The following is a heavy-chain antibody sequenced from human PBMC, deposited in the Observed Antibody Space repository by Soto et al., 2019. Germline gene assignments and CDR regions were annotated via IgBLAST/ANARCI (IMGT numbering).Heavy chain of an antibody. J-gene: IGHJ4*02. CDR2: IYYSGST. V-gene: IGHV4-31*03. CDR1: GGSISSGGYY. Sequence: PSEILSLTCTVSGGSISSGGYYWSWIRQHPGKGLEWIGYIYYSGSTYYNPSLKSRVTISVDTSKNHVSLQLNSVTPEDTAIYYCAKQTSDSTWYGGIDYWGQGTMVTVSS. D-gene: IGHD6-13*01. CDR3: AKQTSDSTWYGGIDY.